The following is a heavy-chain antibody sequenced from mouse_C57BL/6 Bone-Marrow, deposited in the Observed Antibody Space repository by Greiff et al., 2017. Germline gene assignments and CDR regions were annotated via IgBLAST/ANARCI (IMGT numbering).Heavy chain of an antibody. Sequence: EVQLQQSGAELVKPGASVKLSCTASGFNIKDYYMHWVKQRTEQGLEWIGRIDPEDGGTKYAPKFQGKATITADTSSNTAYLQLSSLTSEDTAVXYWASDLGRRCAYWGQGTLVTVSA. D-gene: IGHD4-1*01. CDR3: ASDLGRRCAY. J-gene: IGHJ3*01. V-gene: IGHV14-2*01. CDR1: GFNIKDYY. CDR2: IDPEDGGT.